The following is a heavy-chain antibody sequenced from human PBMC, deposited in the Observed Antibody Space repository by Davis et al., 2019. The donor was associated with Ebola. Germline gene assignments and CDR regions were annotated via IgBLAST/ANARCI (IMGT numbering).Heavy chain of an antibody. CDR2: IRSESDGGTT. CDR3: TTGACGGDCFSDF. CDR1: GFTAADAW. D-gene: IGHD2-21*02. V-gene: IGHV3-15*07. J-gene: IGHJ4*02. Sequence: GGSLRLSCEVSGFTAADAWMNWVRQAPGKGLEWVGRIRSESDGGTTDYAAPVKGRFTISRDDSKSTLFLEMNSLKFEDTAVYYCTTGACGGDCFSDFWGQGALVTVSS.